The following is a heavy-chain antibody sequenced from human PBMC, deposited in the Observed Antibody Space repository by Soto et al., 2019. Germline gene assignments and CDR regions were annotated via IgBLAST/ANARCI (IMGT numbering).Heavy chain of an antibody. CDR2: IYYSGST. Sequence: QVQLQESGPGLVKPSQTLSLTCTVSGGSISSGGYYWSWIRQHPGKGLEWIGYIYYSGSTYYNPSLKSRVTISVDTSKNQFSMKLSSVTAADTAVYYCARVRYSSRSIYYFDYWGQGTLVTVSS. CDR3: ARVRYSSRSIYYFDY. V-gene: IGHV4-31*03. CDR1: GGSISSGGYY. J-gene: IGHJ4*02. D-gene: IGHD6-13*01.